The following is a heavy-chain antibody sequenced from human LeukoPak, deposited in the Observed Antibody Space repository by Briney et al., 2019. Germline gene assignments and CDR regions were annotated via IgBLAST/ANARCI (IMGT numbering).Heavy chain of an antibody. D-gene: IGHD2-15*01. CDR2: ISGYNGNT. CDR1: GHTFTRYG. J-gene: IGHJ6*03. V-gene: IGHV1-18*01. Sequence: ASVKVSCKASGHTFTRYGIYWVRQAPGQGLEWMGWISGYNGNTKYAQKFQDRVSVTTDTSTSTAYMELRSLRSDDTAVYYCARAEGVVVAAHIDVWGKGTTVTVSS. CDR3: ARAEGVVVAAHIDV.